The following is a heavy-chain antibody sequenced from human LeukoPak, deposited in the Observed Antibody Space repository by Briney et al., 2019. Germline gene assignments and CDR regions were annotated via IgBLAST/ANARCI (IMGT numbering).Heavy chain of an antibody. D-gene: IGHD6-6*01. CDR3: ARGAELFSSSIRDWFDP. J-gene: IGHJ5*02. CDR1: GYTFTGYY. CDR2: INPNSGGT. V-gene: IGHV1-2*02. Sequence: ASVKVSCKASGYTFTGYYMHWVRQAPGQGLEWMGWINPNSGGTNYAQKFQGRVTMTRDTSISTAYMELSRLRSDDTAVYYCARGAELFSSSIRDWFDPWGQGTLVTVSS.